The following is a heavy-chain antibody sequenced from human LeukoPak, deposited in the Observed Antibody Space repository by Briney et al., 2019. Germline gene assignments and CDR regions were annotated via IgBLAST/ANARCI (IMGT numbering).Heavy chain of an antibody. J-gene: IGHJ4*02. V-gene: IGHV4-59*01. CDR1: GGSISSYY. Sequence: SETLSLTCTVSGGSISSYYWSWIRQPPGKRLEWIGYIYYSGSTNYNPSLKSRVTISVDTSKNQFSLKLSSVTAADTAVYYCARVDSSGYFFDYWGQGTLVTVSS. D-gene: IGHD3-22*01. CDR3: ARVDSSGYFFDY. CDR2: IYYSGST.